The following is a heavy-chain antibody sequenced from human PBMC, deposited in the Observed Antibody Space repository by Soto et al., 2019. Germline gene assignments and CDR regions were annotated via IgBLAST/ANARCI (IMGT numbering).Heavy chain of an antibody. J-gene: IGHJ4*02. D-gene: IGHD3-22*01. CDR1: GFTFSSYS. CDR3: ARDPSGYYYDSSGYHFDY. CDR2: ISSSSSYI. V-gene: IGHV3-21*01. Sequence: PGGSLRLSCAASGFTFSSYSMNWVRQAPGKGLEWVSSISSSSSYIYYADSVKGRFTISRDNAKNSLYLQMNSLRAEDTAVYYCARDPSGYYYDSSGYHFDYWGQGTLVTVPQ.